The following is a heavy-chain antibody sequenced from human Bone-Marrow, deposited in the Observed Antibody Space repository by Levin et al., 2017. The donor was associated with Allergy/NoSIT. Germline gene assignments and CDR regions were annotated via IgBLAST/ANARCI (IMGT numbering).Heavy chain of an antibody. Sequence: GESLKISCAASGFTFRNYAMSWVRQAPGKGLEWVSTISGSATGTYYADSVKGRFTISRDNSKNTLFLQMNGLRAEDTAVYYCAKSYSSSSEFDYWGQGTLATVSS. D-gene: IGHD6-6*01. V-gene: IGHV3-23*01. CDR1: GFTFRNYA. J-gene: IGHJ4*02. CDR2: ISGSATGT. CDR3: AKSYSSSSEFDY.